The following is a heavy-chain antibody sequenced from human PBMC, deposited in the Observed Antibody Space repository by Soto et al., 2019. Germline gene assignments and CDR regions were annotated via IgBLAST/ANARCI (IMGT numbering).Heavy chain of an antibody. CDR1: GXTFSDYV. D-gene: IGHD3-3*01. Sequence: LRLSFAASGXTFSDYVMSWVRQAPGKGLEWVSGISASGGSSYDVDSVRGRFTISRDNSKNTLFLQMNSLTDEDTAVYYCAKGGDYWSGFSPDWGQGTLVTVSS. CDR2: ISASGGSS. J-gene: IGHJ4*02. CDR3: AKGGDYWSGFSPD. V-gene: IGHV3-23*01.